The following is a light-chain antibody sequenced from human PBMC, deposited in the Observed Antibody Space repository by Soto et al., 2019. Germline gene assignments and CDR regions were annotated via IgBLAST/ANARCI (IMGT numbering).Light chain of an antibody. CDR2: GAS. CDR1: QTFSGH. CDR3: LQSYRIPPS. Sequence: DIQMTQSPSSLSASVGDTVTFSFRANQTFSGHLNWYQQKPGTAPKLLIYGASFLQSGVPSRFRGSGSGTDFSLTIRSLQPDDSSTCYCLQSYRIPPSFGQGTKVQI. V-gene: IGKV1-39*01. J-gene: IGKJ2*01.